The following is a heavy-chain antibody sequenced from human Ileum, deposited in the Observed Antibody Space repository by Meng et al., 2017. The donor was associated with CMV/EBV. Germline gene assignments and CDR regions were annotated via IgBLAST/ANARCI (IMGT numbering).Heavy chain of an antibody. V-gene: IGHV3-30*04. D-gene: IGHD6-6*01. CDR3: AISSSRLNPIDH. Sequence: GESLKISCAASGFTFNNFPIYWVRQAPGKSPEWVARLYGNKEYYAEPVRGRFSVSRDNFRKTLHLQMNSLRTEDTAIYYCAISSSRLNPIDHWGRGTLVTVSS. CDR1: GFTFNNFP. J-gene: IGHJ4*02. CDR2: LYGNKE.